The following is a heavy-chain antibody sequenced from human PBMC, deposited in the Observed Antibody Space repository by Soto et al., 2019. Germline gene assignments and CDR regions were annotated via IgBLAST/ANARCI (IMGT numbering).Heavy chain of an antibody. J-gene: IGHJ6*02. Sequence: QVQLVQSGAEVKKPGASLKGSCKASGYTFTGYYMHWVRQAPGQGLEWMGWINPNSGGTNYAQKFHGRGTITMDTYISTAYMELKRLRSDDAAVYYCARASTAKGYYYYGMDVWGQGTTVTVSS. V-gene: IGHV1-2*02. CDR1: GYTFTGYY. CDR2: INPNSGGT. D-gene: IGHD4-17*01. CDR3: ARASTAKGYYYYGMDV.